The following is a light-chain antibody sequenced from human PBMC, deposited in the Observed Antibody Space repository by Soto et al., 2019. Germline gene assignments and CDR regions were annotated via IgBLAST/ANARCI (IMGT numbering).Light chain of an antibody. J-gene: IGLJ1*01. V-gene: IGLV2-14*02. Sequence: QSALTQPASVSGSPGQSITISCTGTNGDVGSYDLVSWYQRYPGEAPKLIIYEVNKRPSGISNRFSGSKSGNTASLTISGLQAEDEADYYCSSYISSGTRVFGTGTKVTVL. CDR1: NGDVGSYDL. CDR2: EVN. CDR3: SSYISSGTRV.